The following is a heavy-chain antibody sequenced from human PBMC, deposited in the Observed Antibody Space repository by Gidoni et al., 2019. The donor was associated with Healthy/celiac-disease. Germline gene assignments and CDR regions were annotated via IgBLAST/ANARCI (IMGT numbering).Heavy chain of an antibody. CDR1: GLTFSSCW. CDR2: FKPDGSEK. J-gene: IGHJ4*02. V-gene: IGHV3-7*03. D-gene: IGHD2-2*01. CDR3: ASFILLWPHFDY. Sequence: GQLVEAGGGWVPPGGSLRRSWSVTGLTFSSCWLSWVRKAPGKGLEWLANFKPDGSEKYYVDSVKGRFTISRDNAKNSLYLQMISLRAEDTSVYYCASFILLWPHFDYWGQGTLVTVSS.